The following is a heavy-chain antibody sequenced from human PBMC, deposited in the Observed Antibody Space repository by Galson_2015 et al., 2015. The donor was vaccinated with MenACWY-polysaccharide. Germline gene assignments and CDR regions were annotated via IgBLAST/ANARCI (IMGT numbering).Heavy chain of an antibody. J-gene: IGHJ5*02. D-gene: IGHD5-12*01. V-gene: IGHV4-4*07. CDR1: GGSINNAY. CDR2: IHTSGNT. Sequence: ETLSLTCTVSGGSINNAYWSWIRQPAGKGLEWIGRIHTSGNTNYNPSLNGRVAMSVDTSRNQFSLNLNSVTAADTAIYYCARDLIVAPYNWFNPWGQGTLITVSS. CDR3: ARDLIVAPYNWFNP.